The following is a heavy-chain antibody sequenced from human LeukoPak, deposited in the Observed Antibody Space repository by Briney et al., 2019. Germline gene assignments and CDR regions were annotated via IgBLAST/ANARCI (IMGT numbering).Heavy chain of an antibody. V-gene: IGHV3-23*01. J-gene: IGHJ4*02. CDR1: GFTFSRHD. D-gene: IGHD3-22*01. Sequence: GGSLRLSCGASGFTFSRHDMNWVRQAPGMGLEWVAVISDSGGASNYADSVKGRFTISRDNSKNTLYVQMDSLRVEDTAIYYCAKCVVAERRDYYSYFDYWGQGTLVAVSS. CDR2: ISDSGGAS. CDR3: AKCVVAERRDYYSYFDY.